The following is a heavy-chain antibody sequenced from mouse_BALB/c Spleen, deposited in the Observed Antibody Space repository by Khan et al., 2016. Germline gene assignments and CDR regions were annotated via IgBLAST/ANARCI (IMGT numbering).Heavy chain of an antibody. J-gene: IGHJ1*01. CDR3: ASTCWYFDD. CDR2: INPDSSTI. V-gene: IGHV4-1*02. Sequence: EVKLLESGGGLVQPGGSLKLSCAASGFDFSSYCMRWVRQAPGKGLEWIGVINPDSSTINYTPSLKDKIIISSDNAKHTLFLQMSNVRSEDTALYYCASTCWYFDDWGAGTTVTVSS. CDR1: GFDFSSYC.